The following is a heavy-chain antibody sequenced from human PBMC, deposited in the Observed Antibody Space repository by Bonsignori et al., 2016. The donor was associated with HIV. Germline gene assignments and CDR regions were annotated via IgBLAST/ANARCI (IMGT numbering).Heavy chain of an antibody. CDR2: IGCSRSHI. Sequence: GESLKISCAASGFDLTYYSMNWVRQAPGKGLEWVSSIGCSRSHIFYADSVKGRFTISRDNAKNSLYLQLNSLRVEDTAVYFCARGHCPDSGNFYSPYYYYFFMHVWGKGTTVTVSS. CDR1: GFDLTYYS. CDR3: ARGHCPDSGNFYSPYYYYFFMHV. V-gene: IGHV3-21*06. J-gene: IGHJ6*03. D-gene: IGHD3-22*01.